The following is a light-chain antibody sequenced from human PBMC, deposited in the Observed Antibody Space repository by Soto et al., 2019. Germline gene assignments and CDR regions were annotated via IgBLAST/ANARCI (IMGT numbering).Light chain of an antibody. CDR3: QHYNYWPPKT. Sequence: EIVMTQSPATLSVSPGERATLSCRASQSISSNLAWYQQKPGQAPRLLMFRTSSRATGFPARFSGSGSGTDFTLTISSLQSEDFAVYYCQHYNYWPPKTLGQGTRW. V-gene: IGKV3-15*01. CDR2: RTS. CDR1: QSISSN. J-gene: IGKJ1*01.